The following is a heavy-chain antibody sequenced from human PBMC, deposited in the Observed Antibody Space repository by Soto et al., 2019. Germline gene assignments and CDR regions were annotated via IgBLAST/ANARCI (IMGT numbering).Heavy chain of an antibody. V-gene: IGHV4-4*02. D-gene: IGHD3-22*01. J-gene: IGHJ4*02. Sequence: QVQLQESGPGLVKPSGTLSLTCAVSGGSINNSHWWSWVRQPPGKGLEWIGEIYHDESTNYNPSLKRRAIISIDQSQHRFSLTVPSVTAADTAVYYCARNREDGSGYSFRFDYWGLGTLVTVSS. CDR2: IYHDEST. CDR1: GGSINNSHW. CDR3: ARNREDGSGYSFRFDY.